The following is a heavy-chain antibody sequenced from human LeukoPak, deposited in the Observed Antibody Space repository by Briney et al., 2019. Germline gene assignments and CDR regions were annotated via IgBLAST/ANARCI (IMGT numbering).Heavy chain of an antibody. CDR2: IYPADSDT. D-gene: IGHD6-13*01. CDR3: ARQGSSWSHVDY. J-gene: IGHJ4*02. Sequence: GESLKISCKGSGYSIISYWIGWVRQMPGKGLEWMGFIYPADSDTRYSPSFRGQVIISADKSISTAYLQWSSLKASDTAMYYCARQGSSWSHVDYWGQGTLVTVSS. CDR1: GYSIISYW. V-gene: IGHV5-51*01.